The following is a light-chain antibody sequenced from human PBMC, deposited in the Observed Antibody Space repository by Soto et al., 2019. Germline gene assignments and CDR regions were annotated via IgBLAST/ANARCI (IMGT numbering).Light chain of an antibody. V-gene: IGKV2-28*01. J-gene: IGKJ2*02. CDR1: QSLLHSNGYNY. CDR3: MQALQTPRT. CDR2: LGS. Sequence: DIVMTQSPLSLHVTPGEPASISCRSSQSLLHSNGYNYLDWYLQKPGQSPQLLIYLGSNRASGVPDRLSGSGSGTDFTLKISRVEAEDVGVYYCMQALQTPRTFGQGTKLEIK.